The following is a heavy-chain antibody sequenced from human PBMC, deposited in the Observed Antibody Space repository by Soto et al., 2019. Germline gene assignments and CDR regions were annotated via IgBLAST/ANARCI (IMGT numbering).Heavy chain of an antibody. CDR2: IKSKTDGGTT. V-gene: IGHV3-15*07. CDR1: GFTFSNAW. CDR3: TTDFYTIFGVVIIPYYYGMDV. J-gene: IGHJ6*02. Sequence: PGGSLRLSCAASGFTFSNAWMNWVRQAPGKGLEWVGRIKSKTDGGTTDYAAPVKGRFTISRDDSKNTLYLQMNSLKTEDTAVYYCTTDFYTIFGVVIIPYYYGMDVWGQGTTVTVSS. D-gene: IGHD3-3*01.